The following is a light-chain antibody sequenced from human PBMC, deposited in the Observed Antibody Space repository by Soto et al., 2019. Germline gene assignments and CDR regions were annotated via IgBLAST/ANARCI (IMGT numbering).Light chain of an antibody. Sequence: DIVMTQSPLSLPVTPGEPASISCRSSQSLLHSNGYNYLDWYLQKPGQSPQLLIYLGSNRASGVPDRFSGSGSGTEFTLTISSLQSEDFEIYYCQQYNNWPITFGQGTRMEIK. CDR3: QQYNNWPIT. V-gene: IGKV2-28*01. CDR2: LGS. CDR1: QSLLHSNGYNY. J-gene: IGKJ5*01.